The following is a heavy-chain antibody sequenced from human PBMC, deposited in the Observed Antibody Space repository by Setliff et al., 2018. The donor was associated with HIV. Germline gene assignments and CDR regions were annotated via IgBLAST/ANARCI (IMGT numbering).Heavy chain of an antibody. V-gene: IGHV4-34*01. D-gene: IGHD6-13*01. CDR3: ARQHGSSWRFDP. J-gene: IGHJ5*02. CDR2: INHSGST. CDR1: GGSFSLYY. Sequence: SETLSLTCAVYGGSFSLYYWSWLRQPPGKRLEWIGEINHSGSTNYNPSLKSRVTISVDMSKNQFSLRLDSVTAADTAVYYCARQHGSSWRFDPWGQGTLVTVSS.